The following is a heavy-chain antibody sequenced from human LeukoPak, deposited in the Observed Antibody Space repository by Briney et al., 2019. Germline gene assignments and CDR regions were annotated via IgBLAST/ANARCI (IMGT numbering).Heavy chain of an antibody. CDR1: VFTFSSYW. D-gene: IGHD3-10*01. CDR3: ARERMYSGSGSTYPYYDY. V-gene: IGHV3-7*01. CDR2: IKPDGSGK. Sequence: GGSLRLSCTASVFTFSSYWMSWVRQSPGKGLEWVANIKPDGSGKYFMDSVKGRFTISRDNAKNALYLEMNSLRAEDTAEYFCARERMYSGSGSTYPYYDYWGQGTLVTVSS. J-gene: IGHJ4*02.